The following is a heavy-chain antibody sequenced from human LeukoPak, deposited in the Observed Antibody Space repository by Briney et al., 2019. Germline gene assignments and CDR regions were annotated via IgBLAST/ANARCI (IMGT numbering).Heavy chain of an antibody. Sequence: GGSLRLSCAASGFTFSNYYMYWIRQAPGRGLEWVSYISYSGTFIYYADSVKGRFTISRDNSKNTLYLQMNSLRAEDTAVYYCAKDRAYDSSGYYVYWGQGTLVTVSS. CDR3: AKDRAYDSSGYYVY. V-gene: IGHV3-11*04. CDR2: ISYSGTFI. CDR1: GFTFSNYY. J-gene: IGHJ4*02. D-gene: IGHD3-22*01.